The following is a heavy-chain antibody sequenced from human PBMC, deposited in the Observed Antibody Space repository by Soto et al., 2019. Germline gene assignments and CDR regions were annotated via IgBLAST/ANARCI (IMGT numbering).Heavy chain of an antibody. CDR1: GGSISSFY. CDR3: ARDHPHSYGVYYFDY. CDR2: IYYSGST. D-gene: IGHD5-18*01. V-gene: IGHV4-59*01. Sequence: SETLSLTCTVSGGSISSFYWSWIRQPPGKGLEWIGYIYYSGSTHYNPSLQNRVTISIDTSKNQVSLKVNSVTAADTAVYYCARDHPHSYGVYYFDYWGQGTPVTVSS. J-gene: IGHJ4*02.